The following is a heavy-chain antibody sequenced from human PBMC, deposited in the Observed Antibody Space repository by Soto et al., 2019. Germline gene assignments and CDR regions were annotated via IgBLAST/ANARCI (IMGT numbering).Heavy chain of an antibody. D-gene: IGHD6-19*01. V-gene: IGHV4-38-2*02. CDR2: IYHGGTT. J-gene: IGHJ4*01. Sequence: SETLSLTCTVSGYSISIGSYWAWIRQPPGKGPEWIASIYHGGTTFYNPSLKSRITISVDTSNNQFSLKLTSVTAADTAVYYCARVHVMVVAGSTFDYWGHGTLVTVSS. CDR3: ARVHVMVVAGSTFDY. CDR1: GYSISIGSY.